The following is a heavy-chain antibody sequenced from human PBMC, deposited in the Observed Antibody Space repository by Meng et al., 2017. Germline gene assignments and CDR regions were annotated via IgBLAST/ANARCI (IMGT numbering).Heavy chain of an antibody. J-gene: IGHJ4*02. CDR3: TTVGILLWVGELGYYFDY. CDR2: IKSKTDGGTT. CDR1: GFTFSNAW. Sequence: GESLKISCAASGFTFSNAWMSWVRQAPGKGLEWVGRIKSKTDGGTTDYAATVKGRFTIARDDSKNTLDLTMNSLKTEDTAVYYCTTVGILLWVGELGYYFDYWGQGTLVTVSS. D-gene: IGHD3-10*01. V-gene: IGHV3-15*01.